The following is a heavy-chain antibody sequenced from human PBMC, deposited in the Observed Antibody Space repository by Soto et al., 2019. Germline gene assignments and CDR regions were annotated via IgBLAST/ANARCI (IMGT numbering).Heavy chain of an antibody. J-gene: IGHJ4*02. CDR1: GGSISSYY. CDR3: AKASYSGSYYPFDY. CDR2: IYYSGST. D-gene: IGHD1-26*01. Sequence: SETLSLTCTVSGGSISSYYWSWIRQPPGKGLEWIGYIYYSGSTNYNPSLKSRVTTSVDTSKNQFSLKLSSVTAADTAVYYCAKASYSGSYYPFDYWGQGTLVTVSS. V-gene: IGHV4-59*01.